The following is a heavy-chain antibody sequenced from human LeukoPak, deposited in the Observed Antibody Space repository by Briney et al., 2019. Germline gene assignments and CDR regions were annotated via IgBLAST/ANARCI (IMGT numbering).Heavy chain of an antibody. Sequence: ASVKVSCKASGGTFSSYAISWVRQAPGQGLEWMGWINPNSGGTNYAQKFQGRVTMTRDTSISTAYMELSRLRSDDTAVYYCARDPYMITFGGVPVNWFDPWGQGTLVTVSS. CDR1: GGTFSSYA. D-gene: IGHD3-16*01. CDR2: INPNSGGT. CDR3: ARDPYMITFGGVPVNWFDP. V-gene: IGHV1-2*02. J-gene: IGHJ5*02.